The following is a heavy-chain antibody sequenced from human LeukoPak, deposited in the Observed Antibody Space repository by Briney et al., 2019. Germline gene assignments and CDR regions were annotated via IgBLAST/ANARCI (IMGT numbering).Heavy chain of an antibody. CDR3: ARVVSFVFGYSYGSSAFDI. D-gene: IGHD5-18*01. V-gene: IGHV1-69*05. Sequence: SSVKVSCKASGGTFSSYAISWVRQAPGQGLEWMGGIIPIFGTANYAQKFQGRVTITTDESTSTAYMELSSLRSEDTAVYYCARVVSFVFGYSYGSSAFDIWGQGTMVTVSS. CDR1: GGTFSSYA. J-gene: IGHJ3*02. CDR2: IIPIFGTA.